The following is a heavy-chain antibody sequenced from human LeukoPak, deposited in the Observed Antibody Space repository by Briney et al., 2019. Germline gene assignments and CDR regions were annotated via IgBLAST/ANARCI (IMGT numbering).Heavy chain of an antibody. CDR3: TKGGGSDFFDY. Sequence: GGSLRLSCAASGFSFSVAWMSWVRQAPGKGLEWVSAISTNAFSTYYADSVKGRFTISRDNSKNTLYLQMNSLRSDDTAVYYCTKGGGSDFFDYWGQGTLVTVSS. CDR2: ISTNAFST. V-gene: IGHV3-23*01. D-gene: IGHD5-12*01. CDR1: GFSFSVAW. J-gene: IGHJ4*02.